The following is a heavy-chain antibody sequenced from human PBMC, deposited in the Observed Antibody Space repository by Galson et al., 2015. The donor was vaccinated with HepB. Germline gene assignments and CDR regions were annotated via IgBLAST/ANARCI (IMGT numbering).Heavy chain of an antibody. CDR3: AKAVDSRWFSHFYSIDV. V-gene: IGHV3-30*02. J-gene: IGHJ6*02. D-gene: IGHD6-13*01. CDR1: GFTFSSYD. CDR2: IRYDGSDK. Sequence: YLRLSCAASGFTFSSYDMHWVRQASGKGLEWVAFIRYDGSDKYYADSVMGRFTISRDNSKNTLYLQVSSLRAEDTAVFYCAKAVDSRWFSHFYSIDVRGQGTTVTVSS.